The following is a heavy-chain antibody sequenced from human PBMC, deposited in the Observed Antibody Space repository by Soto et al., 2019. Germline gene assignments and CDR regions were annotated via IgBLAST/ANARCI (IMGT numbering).Heavy chain of an antibody. J-gene: IGHJ4*02. Sequence: GESLKISCKGSGYSFAGYWITWVRQKPGKGLEWMGRIGPSDSQTYYSPSFRGHVTISVTKSITTVFLQWSSLRASDTAMYHCARQIYDSDTGPNFQYYFDSWGQGTPVTVSS. D-gene: IGHD3-22*01. CDR1: GYSFAGYW. CDR3: ARQIYDSDTGPNFQYYFDS. CDR2: IGPSDSQT. V-gene: IGHV5-10-1*01.